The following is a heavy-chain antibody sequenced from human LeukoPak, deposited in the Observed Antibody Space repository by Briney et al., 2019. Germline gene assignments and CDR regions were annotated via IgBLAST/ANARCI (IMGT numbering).Heavy chain of an antibody. CDR2: FDPEDGET. V-gene: IGHV1-24*01. Sequence: ASVKVSCKVSGYTLTELSMHWVRQAPGKGLEWMGGFDPEDGETIYAQKFQGRVTMTEDTSTDTAYMELSSLRSEDTAVYYCATSSGSSGWYYYYYMDVWGKGTTVTISS. CDR1: GYTLTELS. CDR3: ATSSGSSGWYYYYYMDV. D-gene: IGHD6-19*01. J-gene: IGHJ6*03.